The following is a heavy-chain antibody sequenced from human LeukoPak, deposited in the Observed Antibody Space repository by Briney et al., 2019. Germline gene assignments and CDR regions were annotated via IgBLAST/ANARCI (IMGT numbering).Heavy chain of an antibody. V-gene: IGHV3-66*01. D-gene: IGHD4-17*01. CDR1: GVTVSSSY. Sequence: GGSLRLSCAASGVTVSSSYMSWVRQSPGQGLVWVSIMYSGGATDYADSVKGRFTISRDNSKNTLYLQMNSLRAEDTAVYYCARDPSPFYGDYGYWGQGTLVIVSS. CDR3: ARDPSPFYGDYGY. J-gene: IGHJ4*02. CDR2: MYSGGAT.